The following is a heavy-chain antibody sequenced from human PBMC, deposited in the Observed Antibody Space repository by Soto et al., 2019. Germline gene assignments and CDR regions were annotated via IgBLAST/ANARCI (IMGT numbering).Heavy chain of an antibody. Sequence: QVQLQESGPGLVKPSQTLSLTCTVSGGSISSGGYYWSWIRQHPGKGLEWIGYIYYSGSTNYNPSLNGRVTMSLDTSKNPFSLKLSSVTAADTAVYYCARGHDYGDYSLFYYMDVWGKGTTVTVSS. CDR2: IYYSGST. V-gene: IGHV4-31*03. D-gene: IGHD4-17*01. CDR3: ARGHDYGDYSLFYYMDV. J-gene: IGHJ6*03. CDR1: GGSISSGGYY.